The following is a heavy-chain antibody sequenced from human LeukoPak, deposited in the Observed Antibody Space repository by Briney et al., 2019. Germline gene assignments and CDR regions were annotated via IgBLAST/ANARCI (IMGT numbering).Heavy chain of an antibody. V-gene: IGHV3-23*01. J-gene: IGHJ4*02. D-gene: IGHD2-15*01. Sequence: GGSLRLSCAASGFTFSGYAMSWVRQAPGKGLEWVSGISASAGGTYYADSVKGRFTISRDNSKNTLYPQLDSLTAEDTAVYYCAKLVGVAPTDYWGQGTLVTVSS. CDR2: ISASAGGT. CDR1: GFTFSGYA. CDR3: AKLVGVAPTDY.